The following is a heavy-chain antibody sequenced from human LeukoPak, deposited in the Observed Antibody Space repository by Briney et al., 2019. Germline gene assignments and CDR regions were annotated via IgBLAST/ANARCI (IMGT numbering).Heavy chain of an antibody. Sequence: SETLSLTCAVYGGSFSGYYWSWIRQPPGKGLEWIGEINHSGSTNYNPSLKGRVTISVDTSKNQFSLKLSSVTAADTAVYYCARGQGTMVRGAHDYWGQGTLVTVSS. D-gene: IGHD3-10*01. J-gene: IGHJ4*02. CDR2: INHSGST. CDR1: GGSFSGYY. V-gene: IGHV4-34*01. CDR3: ARGQGTMVRGAHDY.